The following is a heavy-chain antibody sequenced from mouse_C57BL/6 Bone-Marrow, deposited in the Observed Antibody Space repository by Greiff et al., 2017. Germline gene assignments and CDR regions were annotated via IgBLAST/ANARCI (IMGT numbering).Heavy chain of an antibody. J-gene: IGHJ3*01. Sequence: QVQLQQPGAELVKPGASVKVSCKASGYTFTSYWMHWVKQRPGQGLEWIGRIHPSDSATNYNQKFKGKATLTVDKSSSTAYMQLSSLTSEDSAVYYCALYYGNYVGVWFAYWGQGTLGTVSA. CDR3: ALYYGNYVGVWFAY. CDR2: IHPSDSAT. D-gene: IGHD2-1*01. V-gene: IGHV1-74*01. CDR1: GYTFTSYW.